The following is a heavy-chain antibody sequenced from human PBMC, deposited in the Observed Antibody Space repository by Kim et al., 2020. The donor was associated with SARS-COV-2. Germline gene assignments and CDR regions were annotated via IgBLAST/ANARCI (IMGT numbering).Heavy chain of an antibody. Sequence: GGSLRLSCAASGFTFSSYDMHWVRQAPGKGLEWVATISYDGSKTYYADSVKGRFTISRDNSKNTLYLQMNSLRAEDTAVYYCAKPRPVYYDIWGQGTLVTVSS. V-gene: IGHV3-30*18. CDR1: GFTFSSYD. CDR2: ISYDGSKT. J-gene: IGHJ4*02. CDR3: AKPRPVYYDI. D-gene: IGHD3-22*01.